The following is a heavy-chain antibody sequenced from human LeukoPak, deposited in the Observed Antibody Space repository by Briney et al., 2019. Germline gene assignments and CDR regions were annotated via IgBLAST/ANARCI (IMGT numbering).Heavy chain of an antibody. V-gene: IGHV1-69*04. CDR3: ATEDLDLLSQLLAY. Sequence: GSSVKVSCKTSGGTFRSYAITWVRQAPGQGLEWMGRIIPILGIAKYAQRFQDRVTITADKSTSTAYMELSSLRSEDTAVYYCATEDLDLLSQLLAYWGQGTLVTVSS. J-gene: IGHJ4*02. CDR2: IIPILGIA. D-gene: IGHD2/OR15-2a*01. CDR1: GGTFRSYA.